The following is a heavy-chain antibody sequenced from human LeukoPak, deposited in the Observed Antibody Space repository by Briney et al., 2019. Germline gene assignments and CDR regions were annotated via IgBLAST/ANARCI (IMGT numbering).Heavy chain of an antibody. CDR2: IYYSGST. CDR1: GCSISSYY. D-gene: IGHD5-24*01. V-gene: IGHV4-59*01. Sequence: SETLSLTCTVSGCSISSYYWSWIRQPPGKGLEWIGYIYYSGSTNYNPSLKSRVTISVDTSKNQFSLKLSSVTAADTAVYYCATSGGRDGYNLPYYFDYWGQGTLVTVSS. CDR3: ATSGGRDGYNLPYYFDY. J-gene: IGHJ4*02.